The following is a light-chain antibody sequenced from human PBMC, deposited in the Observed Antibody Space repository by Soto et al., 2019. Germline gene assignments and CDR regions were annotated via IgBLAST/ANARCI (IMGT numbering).Light chain of an antibody. J-gene: IGKJ1*01. CDR3: QQYQNLWT. CDR1: QSVSSN. V-gene: IGKV3-15*01. CDR2: GAS. Sequence: EIVMTQSPATLSVSPGERATLSCRASQSVSSNLAWYQQKPCQAPRLLIYGASTRATGIPARFSGSGSGTEFTLTISSLQSEDFAVYYCQQYQNLWTFGQGTKVDIK.